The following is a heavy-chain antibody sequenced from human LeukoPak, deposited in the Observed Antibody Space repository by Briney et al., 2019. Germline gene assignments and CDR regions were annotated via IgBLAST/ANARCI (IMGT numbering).Heavy chain of an antibody. Sequence: PSETLSLTCTVSGNSISSGDYYWSWIRQPAGKGLEWIGRIYTSGSTTYNPSLKSRVTISVDTSKNQFSLKLSSVTAADTAVYYCARCSSGVYYYYYMDVWGKGTTVTVSS. CDR2: IYTSGST. CDR1: GNSISSGDYY. D-gene: IGHD3-10*01. V-gene: IGHV4-61*02. J-gene: IGHJ6*03. CDR3: ARCSSGVYYYYYMDV.